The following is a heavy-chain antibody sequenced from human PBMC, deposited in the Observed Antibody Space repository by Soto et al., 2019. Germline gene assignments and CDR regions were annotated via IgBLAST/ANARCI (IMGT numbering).Heavy chain of an antibody. V-gene: IGHV4-31*03. Sequence: QVQLQESGPGLVKPSQTLSLTCTVSGGSISIGDYYWSWIRQHPGKGLEWIGYIYYSGITHYSPSLKSRITILVDTSKNQSDLKLSSVAAADTAVYYCARVLSSSSYDHWGEGTLVSVSA. CDR3: ARVLSSSSYDH. CDR2: IYYSGIT. CDR1: GGSISIGDYY. J-gene: IGHJ4*02. D-gene: IGHD6-6*01.